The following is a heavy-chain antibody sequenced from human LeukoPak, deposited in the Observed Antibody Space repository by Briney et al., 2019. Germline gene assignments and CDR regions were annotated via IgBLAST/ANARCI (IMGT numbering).Heavy chain of an antibody. V-gene: IGHV3-23*01. Sequence: GGSLRLSCAASGFTFSSYAMSWVRQAPGKGLEWVSAISGSGGSTYYADSVKGRFTISRDNSKNTLYLQMNSLRAEDTAVYYCARDLTYCGGDCHPNYYCYGMDVWGQGTTVTVSS. CDR2: ISGSGGST. D-gene: IGHD2-21*02. J-gene: IGHJ6*02. CDR1: GFTFSSYA. CDR3: ARDLTYCGGDCHPNYYCYGMDV.